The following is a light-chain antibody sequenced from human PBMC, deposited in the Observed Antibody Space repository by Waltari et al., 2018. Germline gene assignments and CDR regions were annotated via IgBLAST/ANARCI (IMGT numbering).Light chain of an antibody. V-gene: IGKV1-5*03. CDR3: QQYSSDST. CDR1: QSIRNW. CDR2: KAS. Sequence: DIQMTQSPSTLSASVGDRVTITCRASQSIRNWLAWYQQKQGKAPKPLIYKASTLQSGVPSRFSGSGSGTEFTLTISSLQPDDFATYYCQQYSSDSTFGQGTKVEIK. J-gene: IGKJ1*01.